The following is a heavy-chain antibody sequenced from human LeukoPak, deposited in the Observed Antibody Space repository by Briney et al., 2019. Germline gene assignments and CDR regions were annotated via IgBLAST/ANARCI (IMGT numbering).Heavy chain of an antibody. CDR2: IYHSGST. V-gene: IGHV4-30-2*01. CDR3: ARALLGYCTNGVCRGPRTYWYFDL. Sequence: SQTLSLTCAVSGGSISSGGYSWSWLRQPPGTGLEWIGYIYHSGSTYYNPSLKSRVTLSVDRSKNPFSLKLSSVTAADTAVYYCARALLGYCTNGVCRGPRTYWYFDLWGRGTLITVSS. J-gene: IGHJ2*01. CDR1: GGSISSGGYS. D-gene: IGHD2-8*01.